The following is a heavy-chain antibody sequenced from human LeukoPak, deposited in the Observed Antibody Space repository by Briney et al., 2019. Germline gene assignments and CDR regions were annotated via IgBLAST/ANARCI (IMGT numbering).Heavy chain of an antibody. J-gene: IGHJ4*02. V-gene: IGHV4-39*07. CDR2: IHYSGST. CDR3: ARGSDYFDSSGLGY. CDR1: GGSISSSGYY. Sequence: SETLSLTCTVSGGSISSSGYYWGWIRQPPGTGLEWIGSIHYSGSTSYNPSLNSRVTISIDTSKNQFSLKLSFVTAADTAVYYCARGSDYFDSSGLGYWGQGTLVTVSS. D-gene: IGHD3-22*01.